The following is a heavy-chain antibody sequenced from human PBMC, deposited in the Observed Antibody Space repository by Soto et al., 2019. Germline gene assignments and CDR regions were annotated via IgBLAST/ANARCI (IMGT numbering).Heavy chain of an antibody. J-gene: IGHJ6*04. CDR2: INHSGTT. CDR3: ARVTRSDYLLTCSLRGMDV. CDR1: GGSFSGYY. D-gene: IGHD4-17*01. Sequence: SETLSLTCAVYGGSFSGYYWSWIRQPPGKGLEWIGEINHSGTTTYNPSLKSRVAISVDPSKNQSTLKLKSVTAADTAVFYSARVTRSDYLLTCSLRGMDVRGKGTTVTVSS. V-gene: IGHV4-34*01.